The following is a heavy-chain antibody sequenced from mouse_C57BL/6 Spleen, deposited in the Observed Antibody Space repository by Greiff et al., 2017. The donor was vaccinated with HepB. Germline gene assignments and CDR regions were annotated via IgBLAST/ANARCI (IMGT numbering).Heavy chain of an antibody. V-gene: IGHV5-17*01. CDR2: ISSGSSTI. Sequence: EVQGVESGGGLVKPGGSLKLSCAASGFTFSDYGMHWVRQAPEKGLEWVAYISSGSSTIYYADTVKGRFTISRDNAKNTLCLQMTSLRSEDTAMYYCAHYGSSYGYAMDYRGQGTSVTVSS. CDR1: GFTFSDYG. J-gene: IGHJ4*01. D-gene: IGHD1-1*01. CDR3: AHYGSSYGYAMDY.